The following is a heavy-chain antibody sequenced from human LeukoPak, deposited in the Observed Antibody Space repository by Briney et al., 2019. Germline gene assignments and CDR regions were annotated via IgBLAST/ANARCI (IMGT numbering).Heavy chain of an antibody. CDR3: ARVLDIVATETLDV. CDR2: IYSGGST. V-gene: IGHV3-66*01. CDR1: GFTVSSNY. Sequence: GGSLRLSCAASGFTVSSNYMSWVRQAPGKGLEWVSVIYSGGSTYYADSVKGRFTISRDNSKNTLYLQMNSLRAEDTAVYYCARVLDIVATETLDVWGQGTTVTVSS. J-gene: IGHJ6*02. D-gene: IGHD5-12*01.